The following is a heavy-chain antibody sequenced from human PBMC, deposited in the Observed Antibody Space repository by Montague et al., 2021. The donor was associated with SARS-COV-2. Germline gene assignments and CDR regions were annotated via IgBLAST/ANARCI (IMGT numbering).Heavy chain of an antibody. Sequence: SETLSLTCIVSGGSIDSSTNYWAWIRQPPGEGLEWIATIYYRGASWSDPSLRSRVTISADTSRNQFNLKLTSVTAADMGLYYCARRVTRGAFDVWGQGTMVTVSS. CDR2: IYYRGAS. CDR1: GGSIDSSTNY. CDR3: ARRVTRGAFDV. V-gene: IGHV4-39*01. J-gene: IGHJ3*01. D-gene: IGHD1-1*01.